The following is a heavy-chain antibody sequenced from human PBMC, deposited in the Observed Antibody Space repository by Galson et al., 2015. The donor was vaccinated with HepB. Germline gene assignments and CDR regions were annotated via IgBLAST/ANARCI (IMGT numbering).Heavy chain of an antibody. V-gene: IGHV3-23*01. Sequence: SLRLSCAASGFTFSSYAMSWVRQAPGKGLEWVSAISGSGGSTYYADSVKGRFTISRDNSKNTLYLQTNSLRAEDTAVYYCAKDTDYYGSGCGEDWGQGTLVTVSS. D-gene: IGHD3-10*01. CDR1: GFTFSSYA. CDR2: ISGSGGST. J-gene: IGHJ4*02. CDR3: AKDTDYYGSGCGED.